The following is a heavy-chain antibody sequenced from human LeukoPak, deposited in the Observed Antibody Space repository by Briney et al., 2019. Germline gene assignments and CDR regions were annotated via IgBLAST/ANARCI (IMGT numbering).Heavy chain of an antibody. CDR2: INHSGST. CDR3: AGARGSSSPRVDY. Sequence: PSETLSLTCTVSGGSFSGYYWSWIRQPPGKGLEWIGEINHSGSTNYNPSLKSRVTISVDTSKNQFSLKLSSVTAADTAVYYCAGARGSSSPRVDYWGQGTLVTVSS. D-gene: IGHD6-6*01. J-gene: IGHJ4*02. V-gene: IGHV4-34*01. CDR1: GGSFSGYY.